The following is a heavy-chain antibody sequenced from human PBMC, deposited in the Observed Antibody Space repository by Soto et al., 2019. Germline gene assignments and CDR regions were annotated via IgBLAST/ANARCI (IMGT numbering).Heavy chain of an antibody. CDR2: ITVSGATT. J-gene: IGHJ4*02. CDR1: GFTFNSYS. V-gene: IGHV3-23*01. Sequence: QPGGSLRLSCAASGFTFNSYSMSWVRQAPGKGLEWVSGITVSGATTSYADSVKGRFTISRDNSKNTLFLQMNSLRAKDTAVYYRAKDGYSSSSWAFDCWGQGIQVTVSS. D-gene: IGHD6-13*01. CDR3: AKDGYSSSSWAFDC.